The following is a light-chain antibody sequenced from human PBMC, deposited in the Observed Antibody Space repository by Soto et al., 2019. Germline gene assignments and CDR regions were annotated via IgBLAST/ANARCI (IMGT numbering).Light chain of an antibody. CDR1: QSVSSN. CDR3: HKNNNSPYT. Sequence: IVMTQSPATLSVSPGERATLSCRASQSVSSNLAWYQQKPGQAPRLLIYGASTRATGIPARFSGSGSGTEFTLTISSLQYVDVAFYYWHKNNNSPYTFGQGTKLEIK. J-gene: IGKJ2*01. V-gene: IGKV3-15*01. CDR2: GAS.